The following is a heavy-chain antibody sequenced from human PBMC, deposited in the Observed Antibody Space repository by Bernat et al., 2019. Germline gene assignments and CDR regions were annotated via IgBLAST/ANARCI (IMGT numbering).Heavy chain of an antibody. J-gene: IGHJ6*03. Sequence: QVQLVQSGAEVKKSGASVKVSCKASGYTFTSYAMHWVRQAPRQRLEWMGWINAGNGNTKYSQKFQGRVTITRDTSASTAYMELSSLRSEDTAVYYCARDTLYSGGSEYYYYYYMDVWGKGTTVTVSS. D-gene: IGHD2-15*01. V-gene: IGHV1-3*01. CDR2: INAGNGNT. CDR1: GYTFTSYA. CDR3: ARDTLYSGGSEYYYYYYMDV.